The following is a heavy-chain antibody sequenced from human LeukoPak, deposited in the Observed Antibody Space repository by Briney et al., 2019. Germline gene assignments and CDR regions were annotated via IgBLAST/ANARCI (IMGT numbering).Heavy chain of an antibody. D-gene: IGHD3-9*01. CDR2: IDSDGSTT. CDR1: GFTFRSYW. J-gene: IGHJ4*02. CDR3: VRDAYNILTAPYFDY. V-gene: IGHV3-74*01. Sequence: PGGSLRLSCAASGFTFRSYWMHWVRQAPGKGLLWVSRIDSDGSTTSYADPVKGRFTISRDNAKNTLYLQMDSLRAEDTAVCYCVRDAYNILTAPYFDYWGQGTLITVSS.